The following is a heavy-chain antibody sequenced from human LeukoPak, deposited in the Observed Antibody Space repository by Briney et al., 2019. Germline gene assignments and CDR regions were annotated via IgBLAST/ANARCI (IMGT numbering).Heavy chain of an antibody. Sequence: GGSLRLSCAASGFTFSSYSMNWVRQAPGKGLEWVANIKQDGSEKYYVDSVKGRFTISRDNAKNSLYLQMNSLRAEDTAVYYCARGPTRANSTDYWGQGALVTVSS. CDR3: ARGPTRANSTDY. CDR1: GFTFSSYS. V-gene: IGHV3-7*01. CDR2: IKQDGSEK. J-gene: IGHJ4*02. D-gene: IGHD2/OR15-2a*01.